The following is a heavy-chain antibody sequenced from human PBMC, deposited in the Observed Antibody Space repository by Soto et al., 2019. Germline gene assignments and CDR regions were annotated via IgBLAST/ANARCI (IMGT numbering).Heavy chain of an antibody. D-gene: IGHD3-3*01. Sequence: GGSLRLSCAASGFTFSSYAMHWVRQAPGKGLEWVAVISYDGSNKYYADSVKGRFTISRDNSKNTLYLQMNSLRAEDTAVYYCARGLGRLGVVIKNWFDPWGQGTLVTVSS. V-gene: IGHV3-30-3*01. CDR2: ISYDGSNK. J-gene: IGHJ5*02. CDR3: ARGLGRLGVVIKNWFDP. CDR1: GFTFSSYA.